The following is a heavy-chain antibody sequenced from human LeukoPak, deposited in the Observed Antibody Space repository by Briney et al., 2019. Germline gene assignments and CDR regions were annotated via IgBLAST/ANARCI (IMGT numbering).Heavy chain of an antibody. CDR1: GGSISSYY. Sequence: SETLSLTCTVSGGSISSYYWSWIRQPPGRGLVWIGYIYYSGSTNYNPSLKSRVTISVDTSKNQFSLKLSSVTAADTAVYYCARKAPLNWFDPWGQGTLVTASS. V-gene: IGHV4-59*08. J-gene: IGHJ5*02. CDR3: ARKAPLNWFDP. CDR2: IYYSGST.